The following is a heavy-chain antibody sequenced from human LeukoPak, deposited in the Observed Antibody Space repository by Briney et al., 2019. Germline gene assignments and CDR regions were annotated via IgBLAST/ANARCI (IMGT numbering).Heavy chain of an antibody. CDR2: ISYDGSNK. J-gene: IGHJ4*02. CDR1: GFTFSSYA. Sequence: GGSLRLSCAASGFTFSSYAMHWVRQAPGKGLEWVAVISYDGSNKYYADSVKGRFTISRDNSKNTLYLQMNSLRAEDTAVYYCARGPGFGEPPYYFDYWGQGTLVTVSS. D-gene: IGHD3-10*01. CDR3: ARGPGFGEPPYYFDY. V-gene: IGHV3-30-3*01.